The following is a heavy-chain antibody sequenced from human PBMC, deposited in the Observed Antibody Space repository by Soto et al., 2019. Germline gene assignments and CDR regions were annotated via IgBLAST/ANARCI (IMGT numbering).Heavy chain of an antibody. D-gene: IGHD2-2*01. V-gene: IGHV3-30-3*01. CDR3: ARGPSSLTRFDY. CDR1: GFTFSSYA. J-gene: IGHJ4*02. Sequence: LRLSCAASGFTFSSYAMHWVRQAPGKGLEWVAVISYDGSNKYYADSVKGRFTISRDNSKNTLYLQMNSLRAEHTAVYYCARGPSSLTRFDYWGQGTLVTVSS. CDR2: ISYDGSNK.